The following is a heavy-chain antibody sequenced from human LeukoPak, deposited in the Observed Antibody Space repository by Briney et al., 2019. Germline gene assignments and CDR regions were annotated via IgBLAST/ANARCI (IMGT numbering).Heavy chain of an antibody. CDR3: ARAHGTKRYYFDD. D-gene: IGHD1-26*01. V-gene: IGHV3-66*01. CDR2: MFDGGTT. J-gene: IGHJ4*02. Sequence: PGGSLRLSCATSGFTVTSHYIAWVRQTPGKGLEWLSIMFDGGTTYYADSVNGRASISRDTSTNSLYLQMNSLKDDDTAVYYCARAHGTKRYYFDDWGQGTHVTVSS. CDR1: GFTVTSHY.